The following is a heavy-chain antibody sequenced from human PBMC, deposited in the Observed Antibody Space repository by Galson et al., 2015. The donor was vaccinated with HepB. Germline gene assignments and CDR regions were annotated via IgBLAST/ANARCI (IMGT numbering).Heavy chain of an antibody. CDR2: ISYSDGST. J-gene: IGHJ4*02. V-gene: IGHV3-23*01. CDR3: ARTADWGSPSYFDY. D-gene: IGHD7-27*01. CDR1: GFTFSSYA. Sequence: SLRLSCAASGFTFSSYAMSWVRQAPGKGLEWVSSISYSDGSTYHADSVKGRFAISRDNSKNTLYLQMNSLRVDDTAIYYCARTADWGSPSYFDYWGQGNLVTVSS.